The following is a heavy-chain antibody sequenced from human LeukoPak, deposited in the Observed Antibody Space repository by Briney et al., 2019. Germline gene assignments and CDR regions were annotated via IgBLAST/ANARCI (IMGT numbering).Heavy chain of an antibody. D-gene: IGHD5-18*01. Sequence: GASVKVSCKASGYTFTSYGISWVRQAPGQGLEWMGWINPNSGGANYAQKFQGRVTMTRDTSISTAYMELSRLRSDDTAVYYCARVRYGFFQGRNANFDYWGQGTLVTVSS. CDR3: ARVRYGFFQGRNANFDY. V-gene: IGHV1-2*02. CDR1: GYTFTSYG. CDR2: INPNSGGA. J-gene: IGHJ4*02.